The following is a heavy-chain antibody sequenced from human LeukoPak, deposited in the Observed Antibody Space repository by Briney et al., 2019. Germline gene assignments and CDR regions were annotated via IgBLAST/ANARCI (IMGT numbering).Heavy chain of an antibody. D-gene: IGHD6-19*01. V-gene: IGHV4-59*01. J-gene: IGHJ3*02. CDR1: GGSISSYY. CDR3: ARVASSGWHGGVDI. CDR2: IYYSGST. Sequence: SETLSLTCTVSGGSISSYYWSWIRQPPGKGLEWIGYIYYSGSTNYNPSLKSRVTISVDTSKNQFSLKLSSVTAADTAVYYCARVASSGWHGGVDIWGQGTMVTVSS.